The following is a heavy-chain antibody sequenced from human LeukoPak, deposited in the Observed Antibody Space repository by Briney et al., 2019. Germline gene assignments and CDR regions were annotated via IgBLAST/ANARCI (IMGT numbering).Heavy chain of an antibody. V-gene: IGHV4-34*01. CDR1: GGSFSGYY. Sequence: SETLSLTCTVYGGSFSGYYWSWVRQPPGKGLEWIGGINHSGSTNYNPSLKSRVTISVDTSKNQFSLKLSSVTAADTAVYYCARGPRTYGITFGGVIVPFDYWGQGTLVTVSS. D-gene: IGHD3-16*02. CDR2: INHSGST. CDR3: ARGPRTYGITFGGVIVPFDY. J-gene: IGHJ4*02.